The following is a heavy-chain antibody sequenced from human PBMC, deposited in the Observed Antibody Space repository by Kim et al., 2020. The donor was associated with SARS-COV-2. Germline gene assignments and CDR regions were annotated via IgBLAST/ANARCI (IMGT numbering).Heavy chain of an antibody. J-gene: IGHJ4*02. Sequence: SVKGRFTISRDNSKNSLYLQMNSLRTEDTALYYCAKASLSFTGEFLCLDYWGQGTLVTVSS. CDR3: AKASLSFTGEFLCLDY. V-gene: IGHV3-43*01. D-gene: IGHD3-16*01.